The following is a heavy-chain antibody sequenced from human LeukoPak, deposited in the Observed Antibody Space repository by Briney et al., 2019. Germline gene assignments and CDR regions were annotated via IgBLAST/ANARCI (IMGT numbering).Heavy chain of an antibody. CDR2: IKQDGSEK. CDR3: ARDIGVGSSWYDFDS. V-gene: IGHV3-7*01. D-gene: IGHD6-13*01. CDR1: GFTFSNSW. Sequence: GGSLRLSCAASGFTFSNSWMSWVRQAPGKRLEWVANIKQDGSEKYYVGSVRGRFTISRDNAKNSLYLQMNSLRAEDTAVYYCARDIGVGSSWYDFDSWGQGTLVTVSS. J-gene: IGHJ4*02.